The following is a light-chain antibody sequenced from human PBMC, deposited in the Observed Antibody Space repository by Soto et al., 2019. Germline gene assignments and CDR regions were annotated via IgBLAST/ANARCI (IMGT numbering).Light chain of an antibody. Sequence: ETVLTQSPGTLSLSPGEIATLSCRASQTIRSNYLAWYRQTPGQAPRLLIYGASNRATGIAERFSGSGSGTDFTLIISRLEPEDFALYYCQQYGSSPWTFGQGTKVEIK. CDR1: QTIRSNY. CDR3: QQYGSSPWT. J-gene: IGKJ1*01. V-gene: IGKV3-20*01. CDR2: GAS.